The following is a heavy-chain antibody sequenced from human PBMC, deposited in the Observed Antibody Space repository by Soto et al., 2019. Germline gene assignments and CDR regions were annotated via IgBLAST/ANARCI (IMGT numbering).Heavy chain of an antibody. CDR1: GFSLTTGGVG. CDR2: IYWDHDK. Sequence: SGPTLGNPTQTLTLTCTFSGFSLTTGGVGVGWIRQPPGKALEWLALIYWDHDKRYSPSLKSRLTITKDTSKNQVVLTMTNMDPVDTATYYCAHIPQTAVAGTRYYYYGMDVWGQGTTVTVSS. D-gene: IGHD6-19*01. J-gene: IGHJ6*02. V-gene: IGHV2-5*02. CDR3: AHIPQTAVAGTRYYYYGMDV.